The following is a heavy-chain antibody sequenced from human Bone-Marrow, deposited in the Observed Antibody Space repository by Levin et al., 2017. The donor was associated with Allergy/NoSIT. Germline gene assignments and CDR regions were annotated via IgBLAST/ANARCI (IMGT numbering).Heavy chain of an antibody. D-gene: IGHD6-19*01. CDR2: IKAETDGGTR. J-gene: IGHJ4*02. CDR3: ATRALAASGFDS. Sequence: PGGSLRLSCAASGFTFSNAWMNWVRQAPGKGLEWVGRIKAETDGGTRDYAAFVKGRFSISRDDSKTTLYLQMNSLNTEDTAIYYCATRALAASGFDSWGQGTLVTVSS. V-gene: IGHV3-15*01. CDR1: GFTFSNAW.